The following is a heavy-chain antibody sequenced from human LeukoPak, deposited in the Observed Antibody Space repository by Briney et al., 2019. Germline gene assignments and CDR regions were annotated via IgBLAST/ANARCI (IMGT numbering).Heavy chain of an antibody. CDR2: INHSGST. Sequence: PSETLSLTCAVYGGSFSGYYWSWIRQPPGKGLEWIGEINHSGSTNYNPSLKSRVTISVDTSKNQFSLKLSSVTAADTAVYYCARGPFKYYYGSGSYRYFQHWGQGTLVTVSS. V-gene: IGHV4-34*01. D-gene: IGHD3-10*01. CDR1: GGSFSGYY. CDR3: ARGPFKYYYGSGSYRYFQH. J-gene: IGHJ1*01.